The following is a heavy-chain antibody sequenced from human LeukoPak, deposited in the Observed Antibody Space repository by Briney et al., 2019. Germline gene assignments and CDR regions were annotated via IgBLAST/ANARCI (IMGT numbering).Heavy chain of an antibody. V-gene: IGHV4-59*12. CDR1: GGSISSYY. D-gene: IGHD4-17*01. CDR3: ARGPDYGDYVGGLVDGFDY. CDR2: IYYSGST. J-gene: IGHJ4*02. Sequence: SETLSLTCTVSGGSISSYYWSWIRQPPGKGLEWIGYIYYSGSTNYNPSLKSRVTISVDTSKNQFSLKLSSVTAADTAVYYCARGPDYGDYVGGLVDGFDYWGQGTLVTVSS.